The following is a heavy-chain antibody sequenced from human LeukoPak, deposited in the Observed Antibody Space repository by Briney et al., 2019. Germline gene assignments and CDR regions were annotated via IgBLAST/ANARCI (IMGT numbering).Heavy chain of an antibody. D-gene: IGHD6-19*01. Sequence: AETLSLTCTGSGGSISGYYWSWIRQPPGKGLEWIGEINHSGSTNYDPSLKSRVTISVDTSKNQFSLKLSSVTAADTAVYYCARGFLSVAGYYYYGMDVWGQGTTVTVSS. CDR3: ARGFLSVAGYYYYGMDV. CDR1: GGSISGYY. J-gene: IGHJ6*02. V-gene: IGHV4-34*01. CDR2: INHSGST.